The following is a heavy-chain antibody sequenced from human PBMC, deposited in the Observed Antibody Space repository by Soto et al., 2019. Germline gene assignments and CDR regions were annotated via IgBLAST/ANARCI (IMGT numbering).Heavy chain of an antibody. CDR3: ARDNILGILYGGMDV. V-gene: IGHV4-30-4*01. Sequence: SETLSLTCTVSGGSISSGGYYWSWIRHPPGKGLEWIGYIYYSGSTYYNPSLKSRVTISVDTSKNQFSLKLSSVTAADTAVYYCARDNILGILYGGMDVWGQGTTVTVSS. J-gene: IGHJ6*02. D-gene: IGHD3-3*01. CDR1: GGSISSGGYY. CDR2: IYYSGST.